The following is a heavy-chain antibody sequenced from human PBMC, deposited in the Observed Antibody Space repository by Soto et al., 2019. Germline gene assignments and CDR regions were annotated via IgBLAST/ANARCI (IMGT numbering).Heavy chain of an antibody. V-gene: IGHV4-39*01. CDR2: FYYSGSP. CDR3: ARSWFGHQVHWFDS. CDR1: GDSIRSSSHY. Sequence: ETLSLTCTVSGDSIRSSSHYWAWNRQPPGKGLEWIGGFYYSGSPYYNPSLKSRITINPDTSKNQFSLHLNSVTLEDTAVYYCARSWFGHQVHWFDSWGQGTLVTVSS. J-gene: IGHJ5*01. D-gene: IGHD3-16*01.